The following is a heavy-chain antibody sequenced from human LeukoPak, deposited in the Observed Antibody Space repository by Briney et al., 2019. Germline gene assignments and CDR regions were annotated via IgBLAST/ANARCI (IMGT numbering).Heavy chain of an antibody. CDR1: GGSISSSSYY. D-gene: IGHD5-18*01. Sequence: SETLSLTCTVSGGSISSSSYYWGWIRQPPGKGLEWIGSIYYSGSTYYNPSLKSRVTISVDKSKNQFSLKVTSVTAADTAVYYCARVRDSGYGALDYWGQGIVVTASS. CDR3: ARVRDSGYGALDY. CDR2: IYYSGST. V-gene: IGHV4-39*07. J-gene: IGHJ4*02.